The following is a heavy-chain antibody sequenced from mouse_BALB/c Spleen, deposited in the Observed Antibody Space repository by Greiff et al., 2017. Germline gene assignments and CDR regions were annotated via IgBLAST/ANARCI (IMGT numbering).Heavy chain of an antibody. V-gene: IGHV5-6*02. Sequence: EVKVVESGGDLVKPGGSLKLSCAASGFTFSSYGMSWVRQTPDKRLEWVATISSGGSYTYYPDSVKGRFTISRDNAKNTLYLQMSSLKSEDTAMYYCARRRYDGYAMDYWGQGTSVTVSS. CDR3: ARRRYDGYAMDY. CDR2: ISSGGSYT. J-gene: IGHJ4*01. D-gene: IGHD2-14*01. CDR1: GFTFSSYG.